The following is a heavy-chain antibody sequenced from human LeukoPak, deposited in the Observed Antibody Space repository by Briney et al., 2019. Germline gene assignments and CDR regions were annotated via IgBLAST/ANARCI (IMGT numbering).Heavy chain of an antibody. V-gene: IGHV4-59*01. Sequence: SETLSLTCTVSGGSISSSYWTWIRQPPGKGLEWIGYIHSSGSTSYNPSLKSRVTISLDTSKNQFSLKLSSVTAADTAVYYCARDDGSSMINNINWYVHWGQGTLVTVSS. D-gene: IGHD3-22*01. CDR3: ARDDGSSMINNINWYVH. CDR1: GGSISSSY. CDR2: IHSSGST. J-gene: IGHJ5*02.